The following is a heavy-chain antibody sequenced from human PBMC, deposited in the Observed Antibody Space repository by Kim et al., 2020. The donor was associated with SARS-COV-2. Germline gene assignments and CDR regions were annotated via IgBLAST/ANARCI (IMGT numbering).Heavy chain of an antibody. J-gene: IGHJ5*02. Sequence: YSPSFQGQVTIPADKSISTAYLQWSSLKASDTAMYYCASVPGSYGWFDPWGQGTLVTVSS. D-gene: IGHD2-2*01. CDR3: ASVPGSYGWFDP. V-gene: IGHV5-51*01.